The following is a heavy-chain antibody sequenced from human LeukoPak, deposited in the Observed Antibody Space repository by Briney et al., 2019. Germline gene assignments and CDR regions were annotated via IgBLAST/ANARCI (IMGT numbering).Heavy chain of an antibody. V-gene: IGHV4-59*08. D-gene: IGHD2-15*01. Sequence: SETLSLTGTVSGVSLSSYYWGWIRQPPGKGLEWIGYIYYSVSTNYNRSLKTRVTISVDTSKHQFSLNLSSVTAADTAVYYCASTYCSGGSCYYGYWGQGTLVSVSS. J-gene: IGHJ4*02. CDR1: GVSLSSYY. CDR2: IYYSVST. CDR3: ASTYCSGGSCYYGY.